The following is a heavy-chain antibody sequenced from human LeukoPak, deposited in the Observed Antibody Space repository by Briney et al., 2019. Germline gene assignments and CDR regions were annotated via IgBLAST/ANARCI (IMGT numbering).Heavy chain of an antibody. J-gene: IGHJ6*02. V-gene: IGHV3-7*01. CDR1: GFTFSSYW. CDR2: IKQDGNEK. CDR3: ARDVYGNYGMDV. Sequence: GGSLRLSCAASGFTFSSYWMNWVRQAPGKGLEWVANIKQDGNEKYYVDSVKGRFTISRDNAKNSLYLQMNTLRDEDTAVYYCARDVYGNYGMDVWGQGTTVTVSS. D-gene: IGHD2/OR15-2a*01.